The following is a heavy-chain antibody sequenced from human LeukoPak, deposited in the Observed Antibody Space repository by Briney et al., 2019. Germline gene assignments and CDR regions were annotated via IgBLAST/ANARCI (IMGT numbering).Heavy chain of an antibody. D-gene: IGHD2-21*02. J-gene: IGHJ6*02. Sequence: GGSLRLSCAASGFTFSSYSMNWVRQAPGKGLEWVSSISSSSSYIYYADSVKGRFTISRDNAKNSLYLQMNSLRAEDTAVYYCASTDLADYYYYGMDVWGQGTTVTVSS. CDR3: ASTDLADYYYYGMDV. V-gene: IGHV3-21*01. CDR1: GFTFSSYS. CDR2: ISSSSSYI.